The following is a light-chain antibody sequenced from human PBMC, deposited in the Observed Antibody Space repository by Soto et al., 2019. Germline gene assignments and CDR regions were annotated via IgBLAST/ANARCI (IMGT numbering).Light chain of an antibody. J-gene: IGKJ2*01. CDR2: DAS. V-gene: IGKV3-11*01. Sequence: DTVCTQSPPTLSLSPGERPTLSCSASQSVTTYLAWYQHKPGHAPRLPIYDASTSATGIPATFSGSRCGTDLTLTITSVEPQDFAVSYCQRRNNWPRSYTFGQGTKVDIK. CDR1: QSVTTY. CDR3: QRRNNWPRSYT.